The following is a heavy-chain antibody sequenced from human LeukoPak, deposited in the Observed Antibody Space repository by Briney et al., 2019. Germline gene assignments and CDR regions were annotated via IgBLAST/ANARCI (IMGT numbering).Heavy chain of an antibody. V-gene: IGHV4-34*01. Sequence: SETLSLTCTVSGGSISSYYWSWIRQPPGKGLEWIGEINHSGSTNYNPSLKSRVTISVDTSKNQFSLKLSSVTAADTAVYYCARGYGSSWSLRGYYFDYWGQGTLVTVSS. J-gene: IGHJ4*02. CDR3: ARGYGSSWSLRGYYFDY. CDR1: GGSISSYY. D-gene: IGHD6-13*01. CDR2: INHSGST.